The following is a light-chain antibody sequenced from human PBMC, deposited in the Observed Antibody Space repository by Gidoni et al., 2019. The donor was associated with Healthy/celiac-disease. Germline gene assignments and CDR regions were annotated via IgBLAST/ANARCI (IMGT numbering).Light chain of an antibody. CDR3: QQSCNSPPIT. V-gene: IGKV1-39*01. CDR1: QSISSY. CDR2: AAS. J-gene: IGKJ5*01. Sequence: DTQMTQSPSSLSASVGDRVTIPCRASQSISSYLTWYQQKPGKAPKLLIYAASNLASGVPSRFSGSGSGTDFTLTISRLEPEDFATYYWQQSCNSPPITFGRGTRLEIK.